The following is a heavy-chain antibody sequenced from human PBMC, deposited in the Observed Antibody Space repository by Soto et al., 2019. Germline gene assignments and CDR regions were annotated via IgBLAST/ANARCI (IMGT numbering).Heavy chain of an antibody. J-gene: IGHJ4*02. CDR3: TADPPRGSSLIDY. V-gene: IGHV3-15*01. CDR1: GFTFNNAW. Sequence: PGGSLRLSCAASGFTFNNAWMSWVLQAPGKGLEWVGRIKSKNAGGTTDYATPVKGRFTISRDDSKNTLYLQMNSLKTEDTAVYYCTADPPRGSSLIDYWGQGTLVTVSS. CDR2: IKSKNAGGTT. D-gene: IGHD1-26*01.